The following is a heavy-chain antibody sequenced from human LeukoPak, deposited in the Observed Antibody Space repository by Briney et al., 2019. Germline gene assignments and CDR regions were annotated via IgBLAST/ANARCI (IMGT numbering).Heavy chain of an antibody. CDR1: GFTFSSYD. CDR2: IGTSGDT. Sequence: GGSLRLSCAASGFTFSSYDMHWDRQATGKGLERVSVIGTSGDTYYAGSVKGRFTISRENAKNSLYLQMNSLTAGDTAVYFCSRVGSSGWPNYFDSWGQGTLVTVSS. V-gene: IGHV3-13*04. CDR3: SRVGSSGWPNYFDS. J-gene: IGHJ4*02. D-gene: IGHD6-19*01.